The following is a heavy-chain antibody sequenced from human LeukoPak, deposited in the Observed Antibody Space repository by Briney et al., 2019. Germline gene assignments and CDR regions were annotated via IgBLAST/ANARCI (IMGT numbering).Heavy chain of an antibody. CDR3: LYYYDSSGYYYEQYFQH. D-gene: IGHD3-22*01. J-gene: IGHJ1*01. V-gene: IGHV3-23*01. CDR1: GFTFSSYG. CDR2: IVGGGGTT. Sequence: PGGSLRLSCAASGFTFSSYGMTWVRQAPGKGLEWVSAIVGGGGTTYYADSVKGGFTISRDNSKNTLYLQMNSLRAEDTAVYYCLYYYDSSGYYYEQYFQHWGQGTLVTVSS.